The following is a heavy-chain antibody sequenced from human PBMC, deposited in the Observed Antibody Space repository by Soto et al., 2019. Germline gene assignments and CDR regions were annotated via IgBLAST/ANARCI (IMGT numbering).Heavy chain of an antibody. Sequence: QVQLVESGGGVVQPGRSLRLSCAASGFTFSSYGMHWVRQAPGKGLEWVAVISYDGSNKYYADSVKGRFTISRDNSKYTVYLQMNSLKAENTAVYYCAEASGFGYYYYGMDVWGQGTTVTASS. CDR2: ISYDGSNK. V-gene: IGHV3-30*18. CDR1: GFTFSSYG. J-gene: IGHJ6*02. D-gene: IGHD3-16*01. CDR3: AEASGFGYYYYGMDV.